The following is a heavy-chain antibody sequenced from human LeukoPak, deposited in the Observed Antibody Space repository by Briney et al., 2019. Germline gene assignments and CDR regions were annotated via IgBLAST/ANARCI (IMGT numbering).Heavy chain of an antibody. CDR2: IRSKANSYAT. CDR3: TRAGELELRWYYYYYMDV. D-gene: IGHD1-7*01. V-gene: IGHV3-73*01. J-gene: IGHJ6*03. CDR1: GFTFSSYA. Sequence: PGGSLRLSCAASGFTFSSYAMHWVRQASGKGLEWVGRIRSKANSYATAYAASVKGRFTISRDDSKNTAYLQMNSLKTEDTAVYYCTRAGELELRWYYYYYMDVWGKGTTVTVSS.